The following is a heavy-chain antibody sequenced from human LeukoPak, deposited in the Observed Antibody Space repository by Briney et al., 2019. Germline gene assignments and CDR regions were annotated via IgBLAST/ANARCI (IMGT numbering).Heavy chain of an antibody. CDR3: AAPAIFGVVNEDYFDY. CDR2: MNPNSGNT. CDR1: GYTFTSYD. J-gene: IGHJ4*02. Sequence: ASVKASCKASGYTFTSYDINWVRQATGQGLEWMGWMNPNSGNTGYAQKFQGRVTMTRDTSISTAYMELSRLRSDDTAVYYCAAPAIFGVVNEDYFDYWGQGTLVTVSS. D-gene: IGHD3-3*01. V-gene: IGHV1-8*01.